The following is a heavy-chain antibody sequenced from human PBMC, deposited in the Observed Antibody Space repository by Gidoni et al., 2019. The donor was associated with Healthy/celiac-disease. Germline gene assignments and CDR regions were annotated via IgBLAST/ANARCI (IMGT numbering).Heavy chain of an antibody. V-gene: IGHV4-39*01. CDR3: ARQYQEEYCSSTSCYVIPKWFDP. CDR1: GGSISSSSYY. Sequence: HLQLQESGPGLVKPSDTLSLTCTVSGGSISSSSYYWGWIRQPPGKGLEWIGSIYYSGSTYYNPSLKSRVTISVDTSKNQFSLKLSSVTAADTAVYYCARQYQEEYCSSTSCYVIPKWFDPWGQGTLVTVSS. D-gene: IGHD2-2*01. J-gene: IGHJ5*02. CDR2: IYYSGST.